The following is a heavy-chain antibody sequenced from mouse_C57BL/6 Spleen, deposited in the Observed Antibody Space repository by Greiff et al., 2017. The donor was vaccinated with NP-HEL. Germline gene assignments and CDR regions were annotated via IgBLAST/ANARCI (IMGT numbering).Heavy chain of an antibody. CDR3: ARDSSGVFAY. Sequence: QVQLQQPGAELVKPGASVKLSCKASGYTFTSYWMHWVKQRPGRGLEWIGRIDPNSGGTKYNEKFKSKATMTVDKPSSTAYIQLSSLTSEDSACYYCARDSSGVFAYWGQGTLVTVSA. CDR1: GYTFTSYW. V-gene: IGHV1-72*01. CDR2: IDPNSGGT. D-gene: IGHD3-2*02. J-gene: IGHJ3*01.